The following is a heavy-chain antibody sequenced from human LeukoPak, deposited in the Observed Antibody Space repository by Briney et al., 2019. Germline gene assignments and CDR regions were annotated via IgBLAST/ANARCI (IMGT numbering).Heavy chain of an antibody. CDR3: ARGRSGYSYAIDY. Sequence: GGSLRLSCAASGFTFSSYEMNWVRQAPGKGLEWVSYISSSGSTIHYADSVKGRFTISRDNAKNSLYLQMNSLRAEDTAVYYCARGRSGYSYAIDYWGQGTLATVSS. J-gene: IGHJ4*02. CDR2: ISSSGSTI. D-gene: IGHD5-18*01. V-gene: IGHV3-48*03. CDR1: GFTFSSYE.